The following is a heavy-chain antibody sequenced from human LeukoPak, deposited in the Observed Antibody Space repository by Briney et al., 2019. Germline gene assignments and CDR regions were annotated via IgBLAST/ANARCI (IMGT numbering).Heavy chain of an antibody. Sequence: GGSLRLSCAASGFTFSGSAMHWVRQASGKGLEWVSRIRSKANSYATAYAASVKGRFTISRDDSKNTAYLQMNSLKTEDTAVYYCTRIYGSGSYPDYWGQGTLVTVSS. D-gene: IGHD3-10*01. J-gene: IGHJ4*02. V-gene: IGHV3-73*01. CDR3: TRIYGSGSYPDY. CDR1: GFTFSGSA. CDR2: IRSKANSYAT.